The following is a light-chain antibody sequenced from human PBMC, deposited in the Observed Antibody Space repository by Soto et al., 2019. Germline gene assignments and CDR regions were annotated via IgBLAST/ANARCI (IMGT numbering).Light chain of an antibody. CDR2: GAS. CDR1: QSVSSSY. CDR3: QQYGSSPNT. Sequence: EIVLTQSPGTLSLSPGERATLSCRASQSVSSSYLAWYQQKPGQAPRLRIYGASSRATGIPDRFSGSGSGTDFTLTISRLEPEDFAVYYCQQYGSSPNTFGQGTRLEI. V-gene: IGKV3-20*01. J-gene: IGKJ5*01.